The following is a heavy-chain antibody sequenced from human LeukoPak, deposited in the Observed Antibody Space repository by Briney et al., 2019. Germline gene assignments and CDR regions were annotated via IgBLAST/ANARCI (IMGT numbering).Heavy chain of an antibody. Sequence: GGSLRLSCAASGFTFSSYGMSWVRQAPGKGLEWVSHISSSGRTIYYADSVKGRFTISRDNAKNSLYLQMNSLRAEDTAVYYCATHPADSSSYPFYWDYWGQGTLVTVSS. CDR1: GFTFSSYG. J-gene: IGHJ4*02. CDR2: ISSSGRTI. CDR3: ATHPADSSSYPFYWDY. V-gene: IGHV3-48*04. D-gene: IGHD3-22*01.